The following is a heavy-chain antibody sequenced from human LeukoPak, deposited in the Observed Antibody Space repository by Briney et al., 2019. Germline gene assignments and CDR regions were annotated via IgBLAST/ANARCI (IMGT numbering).Heavy chain of an antibody. CDR3: ARGKAYFDSSGLPLNY. Sequence: GGSLRLSCAASGFTFSSYTMHWVRQAPGKGLEWVSFISSFRSAINYADSVKGRFTISRDNAKNSLSLQMNSLRAEDTAVYYCARGKAYFDSSGLPLNYWGQGTLVTVSS. D-gene: IGHD3-22*01. V-gene: IGHV3-21*01. J-gene: IGHJ4*02. CDR1: GFTFSSYT. CDR2: ISSFRSAI.